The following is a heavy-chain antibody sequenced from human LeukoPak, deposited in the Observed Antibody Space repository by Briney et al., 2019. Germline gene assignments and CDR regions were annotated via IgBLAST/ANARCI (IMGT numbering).Heavy chain of an antibody. V-gene: IGHV4-4*07. CDR3: ARGGVDFWSGYHNDY. CDR1: GGSISSYY. J-gene: IGHJ4*02. Sequence: SETLSLTCTVSGGSISSYYWSWIRQPAGKGLEWIGRIYTSGGTNYNPSLKSRVTISVDTSKNQFSLKLSSVTAADTAVYYCARGGVDFWSGYHNDYWGQGTLVTVSS. CDR2: IYTSGGT. D-gene: IGHD3-3*01.